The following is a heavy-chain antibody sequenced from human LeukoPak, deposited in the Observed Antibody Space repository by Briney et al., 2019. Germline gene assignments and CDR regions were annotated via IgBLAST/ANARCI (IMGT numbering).Heavy chain of an antibody. CDR2: IYSGCST. V-gene: IGHV3-66*01. J-gene: IGHJ6*02. Sequence: GGSLRLSCAACGFIVSSNYMSWVRQARGKGLEGVAVIYSGCSTYYADSVKGKLTISRDNSKNTLYLQMNRLRAEDTAVYYCARYHYYYGMDVWGQGTTVTVSS. CDR3: ARYHYYYGMDV. CDR1: GFIVSSNY.